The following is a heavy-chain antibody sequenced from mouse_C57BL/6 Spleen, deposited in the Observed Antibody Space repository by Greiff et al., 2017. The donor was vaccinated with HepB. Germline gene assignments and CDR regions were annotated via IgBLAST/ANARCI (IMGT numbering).Heavy chain of an antibody. V-gene: IGHV1-61*01. CDR3: ARGGVVASHWYFDV. CDR2: IYPSDSET. D-gene: IGHD1-1*01. CDR1: GYTFTSYW. J-gene: IGHJ1*03. Sequence: QVQLQQPGAELVRPGSSVKLSCKASGYTFTSYWMDWVKQRPGQGLEWIGNIYPSDSETHYNQKFKDKATLTVDKSSSTAYMQLSSLTSEDSAVYYCARGGVVASHWYFDVWGTGTTVTVSS.